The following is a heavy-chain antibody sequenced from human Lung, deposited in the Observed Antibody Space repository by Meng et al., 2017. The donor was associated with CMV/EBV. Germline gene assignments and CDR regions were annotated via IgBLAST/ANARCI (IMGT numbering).Heavy chain of an antibody. CDR3: ATGVADFEY. D-gene: IGHD6-19*01. CDR2: MNPNRGTT. Sequence: QGQCVQSGAEVKKPGASVKVSCKASGYTFTSYDINWVRQGTGQGLEWMGWMNPNRGTTGYAQKFQGRVTMTRNISKSTAYMDLSSLRSEDTAVYYCATGVADFEYWGQGTLVTVSS. CDR1: GYTFTSYD. J-gene: IGHJ4*02. V-gene: IGHV1-8*01.